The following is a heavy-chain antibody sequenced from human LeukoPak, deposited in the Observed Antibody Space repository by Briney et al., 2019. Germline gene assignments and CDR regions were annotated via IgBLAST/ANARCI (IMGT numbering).Heavy chain of an antibody. J-gene: IGHJ3*02. V-gene: IGHV4-31*03. Sequence: PSETLSLTCTVSGGSISSGGYYWSWVRQHPGKGLGWIGYIYYSGSTYYNPSLKSRVTTSVDTSKNQFSLKLSSVTAADTAVYYCARAGDYVWGSYRQGAFDIWGQGTVVTVSS. CDR1: GGSISSGGYY. CDR3: ARAGDYVWGSYRQGAFDI. CDR2: IYYSGST. D-gene: IGHD3-16*02.